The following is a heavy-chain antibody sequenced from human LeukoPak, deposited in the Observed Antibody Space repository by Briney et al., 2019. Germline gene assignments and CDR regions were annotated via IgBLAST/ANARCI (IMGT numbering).Heavy chain of an antibody. CDR1: GGSISSSSYY. Sequence: KASETLSLTCTVSGGSISSSSYYWGWIRQPPGKGLEWIGSIYYSGSTYYNPSLKSRVTISVDTSKNQFSLKPSSVTAADTAVCYCARHPLDYYFDYWGQGTLVTVSS. CDR2: IYYSGST. J-gene: IGHJ4*02. D-gene: IGHD3/OR15-3a*01. V-gene: IGHV4-39*01. CDR3: ARHPLDYYFDY.